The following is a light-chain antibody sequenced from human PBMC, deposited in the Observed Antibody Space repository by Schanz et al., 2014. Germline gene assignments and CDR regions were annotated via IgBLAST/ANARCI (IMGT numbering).Light chain of an antibody. J-gene: IGKJ1*01. CDR2: GAS. CDR3: QQYGSSPPWT. Sequence: EIVLTQSPGTLSLSPGERATLSCRASQSVTSSYLAWYQQKPGQAPRLLIYGASRRATGIADRFSGSGSGTYFTLTISRLEPEDFAVYYCQQYGSSPPWTFGQGTKVEIK. CDR1: QSVTSSY. V-gene: IGKV3-20*01.